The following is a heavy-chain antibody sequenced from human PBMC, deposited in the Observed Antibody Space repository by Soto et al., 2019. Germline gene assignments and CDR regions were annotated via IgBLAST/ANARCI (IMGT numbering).Heavy chain of an antibody. Sequence: VQLVESGGGLVKRGGSLRLYCAASGFTFSSYSMNWVRQAPGKGLEWVSSISSSSSYIYYADSVKGRFTISRDNAKNSLYLQMNSLRAEDTAVYYCARDPYCRGDCYPGYGMDVWCQGTTVTVSS. J-gene: IGHJ6*02. V-gene: IGHV3-21*01. D-gene: IGHD2-21*02. CDR3: ARDPYCRGDCYPGYGMDV. CDR1: GFTFSSYS. CDR2: ISSSSSYI.